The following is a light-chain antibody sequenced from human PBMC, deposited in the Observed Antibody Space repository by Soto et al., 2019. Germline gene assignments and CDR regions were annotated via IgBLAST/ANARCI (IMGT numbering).Light chain of an antibody. J-gene: IGLJ1*01. V-gene: IGLV1-40*01. CDR2: GNT. CDR3: QSYDTSLSASYV. CDR1: SSNIGAGYE. Sequence: QSALTQPPSVSGSPGQSVTISCTGSSSNIGAGYEVHWYQHLPGKAPKLLIYGNTNRPSGVPDRFSGSKSGTSASLAITGLQAEDEADYYCQSYDTSLSASYVFGGGTKVTVL.